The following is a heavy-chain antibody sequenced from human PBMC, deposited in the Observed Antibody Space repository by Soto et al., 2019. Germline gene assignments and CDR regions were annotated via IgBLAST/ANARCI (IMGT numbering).Heavy chain of an antibody. J-gene: IGHJ4*02. V-gene: IGHV1-3*01. D-gene: IGHD1-26*01. CDR3: ARGPPFSGSYIPFDY. CDR1: GYTFTSYA. CDR2: INAGNGNT. Sequence: ASVKVSCKASGYTFTSYAMHWVRQAPGQRLEWMGWINAGNGNTKYSQKFQGRVTITRDTSASTAYMELSSLRSEDTAVYYCARGPPFSGSYIPFDYWGQGTLVTVSS.